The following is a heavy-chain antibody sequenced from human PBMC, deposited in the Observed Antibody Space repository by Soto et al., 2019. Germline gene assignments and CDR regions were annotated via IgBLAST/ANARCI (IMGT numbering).Heavy chain of an antibody. J-gene: IGHJ6*02. CDR2: IIPIFGTA. Sequence: QVQLVQSGAEVKKPGSSVKVSCKASGGTFSSYAISWVRQAPGQGLEWMGGIIPIFGTANYAQKIQGGVTVTAAEFTGKAYMELSILSSEDTAVYYCARDSAGTTVAFGRDVWGQGTTVTVPS. CDR1: GGTFSSYA. CDR3: ARDSAGTTVAFGRDV. D-gene: IGHD4-17*01. V-gene: IGHV1-69*01.